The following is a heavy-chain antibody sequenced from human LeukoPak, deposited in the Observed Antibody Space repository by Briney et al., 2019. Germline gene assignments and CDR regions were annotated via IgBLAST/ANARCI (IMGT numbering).Heavy chain of an antibody. CDR3: ARAQYGSGWNRFQH. J-gene: IGHJ1*01. CDR2: INPNSGGT. D-gene: IGHD6-19*01. V-gene: IGHV1-2*02. Sequence: GASVKVSCKASGYTFTGYYMHWVRQAPGQGLEWMVWINPNSGGTNYAQKFQGRVTMTRDTSISTAYMELSRLRSDDTAVYYCARAQYGSGWNRFQHWGQGTLVTVSS. CDR1: GYTFTGYY.